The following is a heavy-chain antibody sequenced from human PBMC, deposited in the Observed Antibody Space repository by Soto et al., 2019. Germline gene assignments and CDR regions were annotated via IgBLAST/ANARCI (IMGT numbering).Heavy chain of an antibody. Sequence: QAQLVQSGPEVKKPGASVKVSCKASGYTFSSYGISWVRQAPGQGLEWLGWISPYDDDTKYAQNLQGRVRMTTDTSPXTVYRDLRSLRSDDTAIYYCARGGYYDSSGSRNYHYYGMDVWGQGTTVTVSS. D-gene: IGHD3-22*01. CDR1: GYTFSSYG. J-gene: IGHJ6*02. V-gene: IGHV1-18*01. CDR2: ISPYDDDT. CDR3: ARGGYYDSSGSRNYHYYGMDV.